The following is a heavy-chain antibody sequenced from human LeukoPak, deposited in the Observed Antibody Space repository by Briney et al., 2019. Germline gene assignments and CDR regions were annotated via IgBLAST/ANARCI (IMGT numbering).Heavy chain of an antibody. Sequence: ASVKVSCKASGRTFSSYAISWVRQAPGQGLEWMGGIIPIFGTANYAQKFQGRVTITADESTSTAYMELSSLRSEDTAVYYCARGRGFLEWLGFDYWGQGTLVTVSS. CDR1: GRTFSSYA. D-gene: IGHD3-3*01. J-gene: IGHJ4*02. V-gene: IGHV1-69*13. CDR2: IIPIFGTA. CDR3: ARGRGFLEWLGFDY.